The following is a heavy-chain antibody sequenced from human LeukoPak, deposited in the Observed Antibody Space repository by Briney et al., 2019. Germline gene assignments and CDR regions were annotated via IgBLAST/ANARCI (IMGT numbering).Heavy chain of an antibody. Sequence: GGSLRLSCAASGFTVSSNYMSWVRQAPGKGLEWVSVIYSGGSTYYADSVKGRFTISRDNPKNTLYLQMNSLRAEDTAVYYCARDIRAAAGDYWGQGTLVTVSS. CDR3: ARDIRAAAGDY. CDR1: GFTVSSNY. V-gene: IGHV3-66*01. J-gene: IGHJ4*02. CDR2: IYSGGST. D-gene: IGHD6-13*01.